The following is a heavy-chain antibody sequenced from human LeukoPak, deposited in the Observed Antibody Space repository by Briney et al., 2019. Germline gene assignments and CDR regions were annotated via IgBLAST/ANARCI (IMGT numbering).Heavy chain of an antibody. Sequence: PSETLSLTCAVYGGSFSAYYWTWIRQSPGKGLEWIGEINHSGSTNSNPSLKSRVTISVDPTKNQFSLNLTSVTAADTAVYFCARTPNYYDSSGRKFAYDIWGQGTKVTVSS. CDR2: INHSGST. D-gene: IGHD3-22*01. CDR3: ARTPNYYDSSGRKFAYDI. V-gene: IGHV4-34*01. CDR1: GGSFSAYY. J-gene: IGHJ3*02.